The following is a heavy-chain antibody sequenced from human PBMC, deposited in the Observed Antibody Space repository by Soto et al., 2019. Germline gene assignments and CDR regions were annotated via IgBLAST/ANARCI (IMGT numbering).Heavy chain of an antibody. V-gene: IGHV1-18*01. CDR2: ISAYNGNT. Sequence: QVQLVQSGAEVKKPGASVKVSCKTSDYTFSSYGITWLRQVPGQGLEWMGWISAYNGNTDYAQKFQGRVTMTRDTSTTTAYMELRSLTSDDTAIYFCAREGAVPTAIRPSYYFDYWGQGTLVTVSS. D-gene: IGHD2-2*01. CDR3: AREGAVPTAIRPSYYFDY. CDR1: DYTFSSYG. J-gene: IGHJ4*02.